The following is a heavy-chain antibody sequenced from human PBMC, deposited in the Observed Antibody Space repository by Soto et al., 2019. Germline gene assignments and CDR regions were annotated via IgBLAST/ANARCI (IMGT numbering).Heavy chain of an antibody. V-gene: IGHV3-30*18. CDR2: ISDDGTKK. Sequence: QVHLVESVGGVFQPGRSLRLACAASGLTFTKYGFHWVRQAPGKGLAWVAIISDDGTKKNYGDSVKGRFTISRDNSTSTLYLQMNSLRVADTAVYFCAKDRYQLVSTVGYYFDSLGQGTMVTVSS. CDR1: GLTFTKYG. CDR3: AKDRYQLVSTVGYYFDS. D-gene: IGHD6-13*01. J-gene: IGHJ4*02.